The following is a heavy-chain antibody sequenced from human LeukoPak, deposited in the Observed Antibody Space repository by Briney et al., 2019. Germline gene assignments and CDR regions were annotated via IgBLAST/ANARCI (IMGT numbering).Heavy chain of an antibody. J-gene: IGHJ4*02. CDR2: LRHYGSST. Sequence: GGSLRLSCAASGFTFSSYGMYWVRQAPGKGLEWVAFLRHYGSSTFYSDSVKGRFTISRDTSKNTLYLQMNSLRDEDTAMYYCVWRPRPSYQQKDYFDHWGQGTLVTVSS. CDR3: VWRPRPSYQQKDYFDH. V-gene: IGHV3-30*02. CDR1: GFTFSSYG. D-gene: IGHD1/OR15-1a*01.